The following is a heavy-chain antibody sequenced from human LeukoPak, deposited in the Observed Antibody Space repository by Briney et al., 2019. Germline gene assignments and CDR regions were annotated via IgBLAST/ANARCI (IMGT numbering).Heavy chain of an antibody. CDR2: ISYDGGNT. J-gene: IGHJ5*02. CDR1: GFTFSNYG. CDR3: ARVRSVAGKFDP. Sequence: PGGSLRLSCAASGFTFSNYGIHWVRQAPGKGLEWVALISYDGGNTWYADSVKGRFTISRDNSKNTLYLQMTSLGVEDTALYYCARVRSVAGKFDPWGQGTLVTVSS. D-gene: IGHD6-19*01. V-gene: IGHV3-30*04.